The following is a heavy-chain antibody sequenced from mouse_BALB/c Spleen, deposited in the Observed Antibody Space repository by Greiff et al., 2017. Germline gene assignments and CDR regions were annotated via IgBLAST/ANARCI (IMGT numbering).Heavy chain of an antibody. CDR1: GFSLTSYG. CDR3: AREGEYDYDGAMDY. J-gene: IGHJ4*01. Sequence: VHLVESGPGLVAPSQSLSITCTVSGFSLTSYGVHWVRQPPGKGLEWLGVIWAGGSTNYNSALMSRLSISKDNSKSQVFLKMNSLQTDDTAMYYCAREGEYDYDGAMDYWGQGTSVTVSS. CDR2: IWAGGST. D-gene: IGHD2-4*01. V-gene: IGHV2-9*02.